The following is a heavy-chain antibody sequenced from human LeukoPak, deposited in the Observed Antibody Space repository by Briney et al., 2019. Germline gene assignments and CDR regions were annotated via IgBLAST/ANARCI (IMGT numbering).Heavy chain of an antibody. CDR1: GFTFSSYD. Sequence: GGSLRLSCAASGFTFSSYDMHWVRQATGKGLEWVSAIGTAGDTYYPGSVKGRFTIARDNSKNTLYLQMNSLRIEDTAVYYCARRVEGRGSYHNYAMDVWGQGATVTVSS. D-gene: IGHD3-10*01. V-gene: IGHV3-13*01. CDR3: ARRVEGRGSYHNYAMDV. CDR2: IGTAGDT. J-gene: IGHJ6*02.